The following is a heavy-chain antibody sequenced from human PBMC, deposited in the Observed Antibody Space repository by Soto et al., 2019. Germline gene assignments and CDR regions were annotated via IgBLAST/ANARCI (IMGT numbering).Heavy chain of an antibody. CDR3: AKAASSGKYPRYYYYGMDV. D-gene: IGHD3-22*01. CDR1: GFTFSSYA. Sequence: EVQLLESGGGLVQPGGSLRLSCAASGFTFSSYAMSWVRQAPGKGLEWVSAISGSGGSTYYADSVKGRFTISRDNSKNTLYLQMNSLRAEDTAVYYCAKAASSGKYPRYYYYGMDVWGQGTTVTVSS. J-gene: IGHJ6*02. V-gene: IGHV3-23*01. CDR2: ISGSGGST.